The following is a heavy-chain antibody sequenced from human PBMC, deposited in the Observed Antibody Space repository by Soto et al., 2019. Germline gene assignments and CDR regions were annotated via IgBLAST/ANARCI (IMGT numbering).Heavy chain of an antibody. J-gene: IGHJ6*02. V-gene: IGHV3-23*01. CDR2: ISGSGGST. CDR1: GFTFRSYT. D-gene: IGHD5-18*01. CDR3: AKGGYKYGYYYYGMDV. Sequence: GGSLRLSCAASGFTFRSYTMNWVRQAPGKGLEWVSSISGSGGSTHYADSVKGRFTISRDNSKSTLYLQMNSLRVEDTAIYYCAKGGYKYGYYYYGMDVWGRGTTVTVSS.